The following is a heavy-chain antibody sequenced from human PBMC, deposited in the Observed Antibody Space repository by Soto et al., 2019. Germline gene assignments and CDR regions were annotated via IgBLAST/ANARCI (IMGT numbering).Heavy chain of an antibody. D-gene: IGHD2-15*01. CDR1: GGSISSDDYY. J-gene: IGHJ3*02. Sequence: LCGGSISSDDYYWTWIRQYAGKGLEWIGHIYYRGITNYNSSLRSRVTISVDTSKNQFSLRLSSVTAADTALYYCAKYCSGNSCQSRDAFDMWGQGTMVTVSS. CDR2: IYYRGIT. V-gene: IGHV4-31*02. CDR3: AKYCSGNSCQSRDAFDM.